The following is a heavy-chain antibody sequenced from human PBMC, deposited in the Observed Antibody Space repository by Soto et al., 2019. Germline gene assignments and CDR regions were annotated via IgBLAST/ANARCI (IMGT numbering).Heavy chain of an antibody. D-gene: IGHD2-15*01. CDR2: IFYSGST. V-gene: IGHV4-28*01. CDR1: GYSISSSNW. CDR3: ARWYCSGGTCYEVDY. Sequence: SETLSLTCAVSGYSISSSNWWGWIRQPPGKGLEWIGYIFYSGSTYYNPSLKSRVTMSVDTSKNQISLKLSSVTAVDTAVYYCARWYCSGGTCYEVDYWGQGTLVTVSS. J-gene: IGHJ4*02.